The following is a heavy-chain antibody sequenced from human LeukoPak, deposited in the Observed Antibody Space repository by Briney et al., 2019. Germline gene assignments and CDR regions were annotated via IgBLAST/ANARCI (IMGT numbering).Heavy chain of an antibody. J-gene: IGHJ3*02. CDR1: GFTFSSYW. Sequence: GGSLRLSCAASGFTFSSYWMHWVRQAPGKGLVWVSRINSDGSSTSYADSVKGRFTISRDNAKNTLYLQMNSLRAEDTAVYYCARVSRRNAKWFGELKGAFDIWGQGTMVTVSS. V-gene: IGHV3-74*01. CDR3: ARVSRRNAKWFGELKGAFDI. D-gene: IGHD3-10*01. CDR2: INSDGSST.